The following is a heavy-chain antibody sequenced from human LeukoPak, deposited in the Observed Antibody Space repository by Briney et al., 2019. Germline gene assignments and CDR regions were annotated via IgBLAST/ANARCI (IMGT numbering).Heavy chain of an antibody. CDR2: ISDGFGST. V-gene: IGHV3-23*01. CDR1: GFTFSTYA. D-gene: IGHD2-15*01. Sequence: GGSLRLPCAASGFTFSTYAMSWVRQAPGKGLEWVSAISDGFGSTYYADSVKGRFTISRDNSKNTLYLQMNSLRADDTAVYYCARACSGGSCYFVAFDIWGQGTMVTVSS. CDR3: ARACSGGSCYFVAFDI. J-gene: IGHJ3*02.